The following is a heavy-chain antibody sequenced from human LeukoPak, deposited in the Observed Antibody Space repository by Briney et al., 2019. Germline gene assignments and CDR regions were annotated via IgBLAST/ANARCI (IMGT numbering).Heavy chain of an antibody. J-gene: IGHJ5*02. V-gene: IGHV3-7*01. D-gene: IGHD4-23*01. Sequence: LSGGSLRLSCAASGFTFSSYWMSWVRQAPGKGLEWVANIKQDGSEKYYVDSVKGRFTISRDNAKNTLYLQMNSLRAEDTAVYYCAKDLSNTVVKEFDPWGQGTLVTVSS. CDR3: AKDLSNTVVKEFDP. CDR2: IKQDGSEK. CDR1: GFTFSSYW.